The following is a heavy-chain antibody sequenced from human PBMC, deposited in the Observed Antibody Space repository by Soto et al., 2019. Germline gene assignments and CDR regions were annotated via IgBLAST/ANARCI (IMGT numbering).Heavy chain of an antibody. CDR3: ARGNSPVDVY. D-gene: IGHD2-21*01. J-gene: IGHJ4*02. Sequence: EVQLVESGGGLVQPGGSLRLSCAASGFTFSSYEMNWVRQAPGKGLEWVSYITTSGSTIYYADSVKGRFTISRDTAKNSLYLQMNSLRAEDTAVYYCARGNSPVDVYWGQGTLVTVSS. V-gene: IGHV3-48*03. CDR1: GFTFSSYE. CDR2: ITTSGSTI.